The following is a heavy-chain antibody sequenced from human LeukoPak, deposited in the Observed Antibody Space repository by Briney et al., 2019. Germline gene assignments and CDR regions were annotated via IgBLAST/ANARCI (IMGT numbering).Heavy chain of an antibody. CDR1: GGSISNYF. J-gene: IGHJ4*02. CDR3: TRHPGGNAAHRFDY. Sequence: PSETLSLTCTVSGGSISNYFWSWMRQPPGKGLEWTGYIHDSGSTNYNPSLKSRVTISVDTSKNQFSLNLRSVTAAETAVYYCTRHPGGNAAHRFDYWGQGILVTVSS. D-gene: IGHD4-23*01. V-gene: IGHV4-59*08. CDR2: IHDSGST.